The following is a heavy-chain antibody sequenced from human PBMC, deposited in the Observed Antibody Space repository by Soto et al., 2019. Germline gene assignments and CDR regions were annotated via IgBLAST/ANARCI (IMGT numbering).Heavy chain of an antibody. J-gene: IGHJ4*02. D-gene: IGHD1-1*01. V-gene: IGHV3-7*03. CDR3: ARLTEAVTTFVY. CDR2: INQGGSVK. Sequence: TGGSLRLSCEASGFALSPYWMSWVRQAPGNGLEWVASINQGGSVKHYVDSVRGRFTISRDNAKNSLFLQMNSLSAEDTAVYFCARLTEAVTTFVYWGQGTPVTVSS. CDR1: GFALSPYW.